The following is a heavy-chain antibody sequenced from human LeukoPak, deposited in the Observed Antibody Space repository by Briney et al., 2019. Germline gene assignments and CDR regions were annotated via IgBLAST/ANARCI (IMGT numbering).Heavy chain of an antibody. J-gene: IGHJ4*02. D-gene: IGHD3-22*01. CDR2: ISYDGSNK. CDR3: ARATYYYDSSGYYPDY. V-gene: IGHV3-30-3*01. CDR1: GFTFSSYA. Sequence: GGSLRLSCAASGFTFSSYAMHWVRQAPGKGLEWVAVISYDGSNKYYADSVKGRFTISRDSSKNTLYLQMNSLRAEDTAVYYCARATYYYDSSGYYPDYWGQGTLVTVSS.